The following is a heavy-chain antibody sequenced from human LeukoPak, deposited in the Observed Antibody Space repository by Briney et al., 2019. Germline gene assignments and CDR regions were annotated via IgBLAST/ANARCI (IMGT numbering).Heavy chain of an antibody. D-gene: IGHD5-18*01. V-gene: IGHV3-23*01. CDR3: AKDSLGNVDTARIFDY. Sequence: GGSLRLSCAASGFTFSSYAMSWVRQAPGKGLEWVSAISGSGGSTYYADSVKGRFTISRDNSKNTLYLQMNSLRAEDTAVYYCAKDSLGNVDTARIFDYWGQGTLVTVSS. CDR1: GFTFSSYA. CDR2: ISGSGGST. J-gene: IGHJ4*02.